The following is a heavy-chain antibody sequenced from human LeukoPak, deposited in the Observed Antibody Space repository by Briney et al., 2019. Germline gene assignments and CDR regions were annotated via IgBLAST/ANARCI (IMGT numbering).Heavy chain of an antibody. J-gene: IGHJ6*03. CDR1: GGSISSYY. Sequence: SETLSLTCTVSGGSISSYYWSWIRQPPGKGLEWIGYIYYSGSTNYNPSLKSRVTISVDTSKNQFSLKLSSVTAADTAVYYCASFPSYYYYYYMDVWGKGTTVTVSS. V-gene: IGHV4-59*08. CDR3: ASFPSYYYYYYMDV. CDR2: IYYSGST.